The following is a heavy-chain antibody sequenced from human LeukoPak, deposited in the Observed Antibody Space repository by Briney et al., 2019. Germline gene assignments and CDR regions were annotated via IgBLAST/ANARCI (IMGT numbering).Heavy chain of an antibody. CDR1: GCTFNSYA. J-gene: IGHJ3*02. CDR2: IIPMSDTA. CDR3: ALEDDTGRYMGDDAFDI. D-gene: IGHD1-26*01. Sequence: GASVKVSCKASGCTFNSYAISWVRQAPGQGLEWMGGIIPMSDTANYPQKFRGRLTITADIPMSTVYMELSSLRSEDTAVYYCALEDDTGRYMGDDAFDIWGERTMVTVSS. V-gene: IGHV1-69*06.